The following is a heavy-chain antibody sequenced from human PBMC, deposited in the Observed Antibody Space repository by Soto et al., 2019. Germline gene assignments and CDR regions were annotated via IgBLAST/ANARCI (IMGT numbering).Heavy chain of an antibody. D-gene: IGHD1-26*01. Sequence: QVQLQESGPGLVKPSQTLSLTCSVSGDSTVSHYHWTWIRQPPGKGLEWMGYIFNSGTTFYNPSLTSRLSISTDTSGNHFSLELRSVTAADTAVYYCALALGPTTGLDYWGQGTLVTVSS. CDR3: ALALGPTTGLDY. CDR1: GDSTVSHYH. J-gene: IGHJ4*02. CDR2: IFNSGTT. V-gene: IGHV4-31*02.